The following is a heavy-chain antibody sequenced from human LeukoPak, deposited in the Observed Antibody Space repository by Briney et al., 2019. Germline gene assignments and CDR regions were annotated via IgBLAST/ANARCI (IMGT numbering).Heavy chain of an antibody. CDR2: INGSSSDT. CDR3: ARRGTTYCTVDSCHPNWFDP. D-gene: IGHD2-15*01. V-gene: IGHV3-11*03. CDR1: GFTFSDYY. Sequence: EGSLRLSCAASGFTFSDYYMTWIRQAPGRGLEWISYINGSSSDTKYADSVKGRFTISRDNAKNSVYLLMNSLRAEDTAVYYCARRGTTYCTVDSCHPNWFDPWGQGTLVTVSS. J-gene: IGHJ5*02.